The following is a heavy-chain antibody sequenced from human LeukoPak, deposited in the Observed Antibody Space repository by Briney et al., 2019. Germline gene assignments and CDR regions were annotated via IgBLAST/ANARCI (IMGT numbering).Heavy chain of an antibody. CDR1: GYTFTSYY. CDR3: AVAPGYGQDY. V-gene: IGHV1-46*01. J-gene: IGHJ4*02. D-gene: IGHD5-18*01. Sequence: ASVKVSCKASGYTFTSYYMHWVRQAPGQGLEWMGIINPSGGSTSYAQKLQGRVTMTTDTSTSTAYMELRSLRSDDTAVYYCAVAPGYGQDYWGQGTLVTVSS. CDR2: INPSGGST.